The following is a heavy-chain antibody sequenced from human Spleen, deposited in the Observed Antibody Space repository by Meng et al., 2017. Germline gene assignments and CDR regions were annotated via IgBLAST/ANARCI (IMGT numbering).Heavy chain of an antibody. CDR3: ARGPKNYYDSSGYYYFFDY. J-gene: IGHJ4*02. CDR2: INHSGST. CDR1: GGSCSGHY. V-gene: IGHV4-34*01. D-gene: IGHD3-22*01. Sequence: HEGPSALLQPMSTLLFSAAVNGGSCSGHYWSWIDQHPGKGLEWIGEINHSGSTTYNPSLKSRVTISLDTSKNQFSLKLSSVTAADTAVYYCARGPKNYYDSSGYYYFFDYWGQGTLVTVSS.